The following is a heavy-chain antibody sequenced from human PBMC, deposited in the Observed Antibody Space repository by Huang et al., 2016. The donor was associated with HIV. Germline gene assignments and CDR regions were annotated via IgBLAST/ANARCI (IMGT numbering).Heavy chain of an antibody. CDR3: ARHFSYYDSSGYTPWDAFDI. D-gene: IGHD3-22*01. J-gene: IGHJ3*02. V-gene: IGHV4-39*01. CDR2: IYYRGST. Sequence: QLQLQGSGPGLVKPSETLSLTCTVSVCSIPSSSYYWGWIRQPPGKGLEWVGSIYYRGSTDYNPSLKSRVTVSGDTSKNQFSRKLSSVTAADTAVYYCARHFSYYDSSGYTPWDAFDIWGQGTMVTVSS. CDR1: VCSIPSSSYY.